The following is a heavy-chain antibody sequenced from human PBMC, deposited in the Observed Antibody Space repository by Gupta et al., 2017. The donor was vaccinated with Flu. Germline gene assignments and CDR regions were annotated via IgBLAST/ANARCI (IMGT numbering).Heavy chain of an antibody. J-gene: IGHJ6*02. CDR2: INPNSGGT. Sequence: GLEWMGWINPNSGGTNYAQKFQGWVTMTRDTSISTAYMELSRLRSDDTAVYYCARGNLSLSVAEYYYGMDVWGQGTTVTVSS. V-gene: IGHV1-2*04. CDR3: ARGNLSLSVAEYYYGMDV. D-gene: IGHD6-19*01.